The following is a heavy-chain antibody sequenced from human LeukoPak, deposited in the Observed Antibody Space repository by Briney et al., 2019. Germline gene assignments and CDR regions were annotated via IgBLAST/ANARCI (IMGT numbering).Heavy chain of an antibody. J-gene: IGHJ4*02. CDR3: AKGKQVAGTVYFDY. V-gene: IGHV3-30*18. CDR1: GFTFSSYG. CDR2: ISYDGSNK. D-gene: IGHD6-19*01. Sequence: GRSLRLSCAASGFTFSSYGMHWVRQAPGKGLEWVAVISYDGSNKYYADSVKGRLTISRDNSKNTLYLQMNSLRAEDTAVYYCAKGKQVAGTVYFDYWGQGTLVTVSS.